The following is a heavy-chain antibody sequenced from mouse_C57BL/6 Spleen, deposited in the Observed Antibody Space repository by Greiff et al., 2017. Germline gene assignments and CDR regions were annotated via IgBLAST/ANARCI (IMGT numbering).Heavy chain of an antibody. CDR3: ARRYYGSSLYYYAMDY. Sequence: QVQLQQPGAELVRPGSSVKLSCKASGYTSTSYWMDWVKQRPGQGLEWIGNIYPSDSETHYNQKFKDKATLTVDKSSSTAYMQLSSLTSEDSAVYYCARRYYGSSLYYYAMDYWGQGTSVTVSS. CDR2: IYPSDSET. V-gene: IGHV1-61*01. CDR1: GYTSTSYW. D-gene: IGHD1-1*01. J-gene: IGHJ4*01.